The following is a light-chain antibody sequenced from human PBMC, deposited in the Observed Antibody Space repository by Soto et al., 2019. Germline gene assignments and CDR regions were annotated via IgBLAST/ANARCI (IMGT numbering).Light chain of an antibody. CDR1: QTITNSL. V-gene: IGKV3-20*01. CDR2: GAS. CDR3: HQYFSSPQT. Sequence: EIVLTQSPGSLSLAPGERVALSCRASQTITNSLLAWYQQKLGQAPRLLIYGASRRATGIPDRFSGGGSGTDFILTINRLEPEDSAVYYCHQYFSSPQTFGQGTKVEIK. J-gene: IGKJ1*01.